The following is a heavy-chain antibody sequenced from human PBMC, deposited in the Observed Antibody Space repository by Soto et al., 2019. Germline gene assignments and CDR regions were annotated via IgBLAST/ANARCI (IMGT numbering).Heavy chain of an antibody. D-gene: IGHD3-10*01. CDR1: GGSISSYY. CDR3: ARIYGSGSYGDY. V-gene: IGHV4-59*08. CDR2: IYYSGST. Sequence: SDTLSLTCTVSGGSISSYYWSWIRQPPGRGLEWIGYIYYSGSTNYNPSLKSRVTISVDTSKNQFSLKLSSVTAADTAVYYCARIYGSGSYGDYWGQGTLVNVSS. J-gene: IGHJ4*02.